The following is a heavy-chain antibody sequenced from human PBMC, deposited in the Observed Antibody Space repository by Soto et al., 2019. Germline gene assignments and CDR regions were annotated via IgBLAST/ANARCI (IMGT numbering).Heavy chain of an antibody. CDR3: GRDAGRRDDY. CDR2: MNRDGSEK. D-gene: IGHD6-13*01. J-gene: IGHJ4*02. V-gene: IGHV3-7*01. Sequence: EVQLVESGGGLVQPGGSLRLSCAASGFTFSSYWMTWARQAPGKGLEWVASMNRDGSEKRDVDSVEGRFTISRDNAKNTLFLQMNSMSPDDTVVYYCGRDAGRRDDYWRQGSLVTVSS. CDR1: GFTFSSYW.